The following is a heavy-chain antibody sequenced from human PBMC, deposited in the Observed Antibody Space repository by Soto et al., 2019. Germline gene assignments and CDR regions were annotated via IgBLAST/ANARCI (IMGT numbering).Heavy chain of an antibody. D-gene: IGHD1-26*01. Sequence: EVQLVDSGGGLVQPGGSLRLSCAASGFSFSDHFMDWVRQAPGKGLQWVGRVRNKANSYTTEYAASVKSRFTVSRDDSKNLVYLQMNSLKIEDTAVYYCARDKLGGGFDYWGQGTLVTVSS. V-gene: IGHV3-72*01. CDR1: GFSFSDHF. CDR3: ARDKLGGGFDY. CDR2: VRNKANSYTT. J-gene: IGHJ4*02.